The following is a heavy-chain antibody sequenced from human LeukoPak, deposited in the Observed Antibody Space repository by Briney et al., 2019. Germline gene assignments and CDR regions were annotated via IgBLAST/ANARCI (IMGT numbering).Heavy chain of an antibody. CDR1: VGSISSYY. V-gene: IGHV4-4*07. Sequence: SETLSLTCTVSVGSISSYYWSWIRQPAGKGLEGIGRIYTSGSTNYNPSLKRRVTMSVDTSKHQFSLKLSSVTAAGTAVYYCARDRAIVVVVAATDYYGMDVWGQGTTVTVSS. CDR2: IYTSGST. CDR3: ARDRAIVVVVAATDYYGMDV. D-gene: IGHD2-15*01. J-gene: IGHJ6*02.